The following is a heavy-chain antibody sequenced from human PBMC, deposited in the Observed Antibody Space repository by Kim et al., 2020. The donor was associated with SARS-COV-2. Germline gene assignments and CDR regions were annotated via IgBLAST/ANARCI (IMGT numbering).Heavy chain of an antibody. CDR2: IYYSGST. CDR1: GGSISSYY. Sequence: SETLSLTCTVSGGSISSYYWSWIRQPPGKGLEWIGYIYYSGSTNYNPSLKSRVTISVDTSKNQFSLKLSSVTAADTAVYYCARDPATMVRGVIIGDYGMDVWGQGTTVTVSS. V-gene: IGHV4-59*01. J-gene: IGHJ6*02. CDR3: ARDPATMVRGVIIGDYGMDV. D-gene: IGHD3-10*01.